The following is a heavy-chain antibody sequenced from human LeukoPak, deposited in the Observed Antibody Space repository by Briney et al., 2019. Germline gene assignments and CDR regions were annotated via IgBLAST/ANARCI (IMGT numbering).Heavy chain of an antibody. J-gene: IGHJ4*02. D-gene: IGHD6-13*01. CDR1: GFTFSSYS. CDR3: ARDHIYSSSNFDY. Sequence: GGSLRLSCAASGFTFSSYSMNWVRQAPGKGLEWVSSISSSSSYIYYADSVKGRFTISRDNAKNSLYLQMNSLRAEDTAVYYCARDHIYSSSNFDYWGQGTLVTVSS. V-gene: IGHV3-21*01. CDR2: ISSSSSYI.